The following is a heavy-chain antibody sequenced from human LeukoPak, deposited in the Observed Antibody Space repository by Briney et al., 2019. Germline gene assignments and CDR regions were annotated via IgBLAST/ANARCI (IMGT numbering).Heavy chain of an antibody. V-gene: IGHV3-74*01. Sequence: GGSLRLSCAASGFTFSSHWMHWVRHVPGKGLMWVSHINTDGSTTTYADSVKGRFTISRDNAKNTLYLQMNSLRAEDTAVYYCARDLLGTNWFDPWGQGTLVTVSS. CDR1: GFTFSSHW. CDR3: ARDLLGTNWFDP. CDR2: INTDGSTT. D-gene: IGHD2-8*01. J-gene: IGHJ5*02.